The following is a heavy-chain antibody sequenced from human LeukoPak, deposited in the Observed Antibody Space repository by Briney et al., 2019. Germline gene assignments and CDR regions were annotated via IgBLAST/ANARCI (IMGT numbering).Heavy chain of an antibody. Sequence: GGSLRLSCAASGFTFSIYAMSWVRQAPGKGLQWVSSITSRGESTWYVDSVKGRFTITRDNSENTLYLQMHSLRAEDTAVYYCARDRPNYYGSDGHYYRRDGDYWGRGALVSVSS. D-gene: IGHD3-22*01. CDR1: GFTFSIYA. J-gene: IGHJ4*02. CDR2: ITSRGEST. CDR3: ARDRPNYYGSDGHYYRRDGDY. V-gene: IGHV3-23*01.